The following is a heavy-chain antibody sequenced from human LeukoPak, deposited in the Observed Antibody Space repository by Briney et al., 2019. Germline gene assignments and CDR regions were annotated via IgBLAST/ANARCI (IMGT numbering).Heavy chain of an antibody. V-gene: IGHV3-7*01. CDR3: ATDRGWRTSGYYLYYFEY. CDR1: GLIFTNYF. D-gene: IGHD3-3*01. Sequence: GGSLRLSCAASGLIFTNYFMSWVRQAPGKGLEWVASIKHDGSEKYYVDSVRGRFTISRDNTMNSLYLQMSSLRAEDTAVYYCATDRGWRTSGYYLYYFEYWGQGTLVTYSS. CDR2: IKHDGSEK. J-gene: IGHJ4*02.